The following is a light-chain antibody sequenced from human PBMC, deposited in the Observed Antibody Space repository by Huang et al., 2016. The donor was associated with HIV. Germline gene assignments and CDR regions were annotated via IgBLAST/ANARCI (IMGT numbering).Light chain of an antibody. Sequence: ETVMTQSPATLSVSLGEGATLSCRASQSVGNNLAWYQQRPGQAPRLLIYGASTRATGIPVRFSGSGSGTEFTPTISSLQSEDSAVYYCQQYKNGPPWTFGQGTKVE. J-gene: IGKJ1*01. CDR2: GAS. CDR1: QSVGNN. V-gene: IGKV3-15*01. CDR3: QQYKNGPPWT.